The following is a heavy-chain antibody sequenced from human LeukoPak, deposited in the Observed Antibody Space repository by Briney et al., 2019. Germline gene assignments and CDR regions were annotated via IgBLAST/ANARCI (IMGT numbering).Heavy chain of an antibody. CDR2: IIPIFDTA. Sequence: SLKVSCTASGGTFSIYALSWVRQAPRRGVERMGEIIPIFDTADYTQKFQGRLTFTVDKSTGTAFMELSSLRSEDSATYYCVRDYDTSGPQKTYFDFWGQGTLVTVSS. CDR3: VRDYDTSGPQKTYFDF. J-gene: IGHJ4*02. V-gene: IGHV1-69*06. D-gene: IGHD3-22*01. CDR1: GGTFSIYA.